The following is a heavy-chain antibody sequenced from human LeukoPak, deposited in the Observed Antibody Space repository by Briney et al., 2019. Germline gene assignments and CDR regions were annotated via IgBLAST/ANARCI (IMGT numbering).Heavy chain of an antibody. J-gene: IGHJ4*02. CDR2: IYYSGST. CDR3: AREGKGITMVRGVIGY. D-gene: IGHD3-10*01. Sequence: SETLSLTCTVSGGSISSGGYYWSWIRQHPGKGLEWIGYIYYSGSTYYNPSLKSRVTISVDTSKNQFSLKLSSVTAADTAVYYCAREGKGITMVRGVIGYWGQGTLVTVSS. V-gene: IGHV4-31*03. CDR1: GGSISSGGYY.